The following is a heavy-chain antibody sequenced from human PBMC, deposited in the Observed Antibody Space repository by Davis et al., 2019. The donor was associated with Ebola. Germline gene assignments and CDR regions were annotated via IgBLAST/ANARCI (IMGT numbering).Heavy chain of an antibody. CDR1: GFTFSSYW. V-gene: IGHV3-74*01. CDR2: INSDGSST. J-gene: IGHJ6*02. Sequence: PGGSLRLSCAASGFTFSSYWMHWVRQAPGKGLVWVSRINSDGSSTSYADSMKGRFTISRDNSKNTLYLQMNSLRAEDTAVYYCARDRTVVATANYYYGMDVWGQGTTVTVSS. D-gene: IGHD2-15*01. CDR3: ARDRTVVATANYYYGMDV.